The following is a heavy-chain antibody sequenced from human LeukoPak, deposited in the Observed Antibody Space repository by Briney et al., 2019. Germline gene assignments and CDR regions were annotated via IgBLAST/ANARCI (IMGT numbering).Heavy chain of an antibody. D-gene: IGHD6-13*01. V-gene: IGHV1-69*04. CDR3: ARLTQQLVPPDY. CDR1: GGTFSTYA. J-gene: IGHJ4*02. CDR2: IIPIVAIA. Sequence: SVKVSCKASGGTFSTYAISWVRQAPGQDLEWMGRIIPIVAIAHYAQKFQGRVTITADESTSTAYMELSSLKSEDTAVYYCARLTQQLVPPDYWGQGTLVTVSS.